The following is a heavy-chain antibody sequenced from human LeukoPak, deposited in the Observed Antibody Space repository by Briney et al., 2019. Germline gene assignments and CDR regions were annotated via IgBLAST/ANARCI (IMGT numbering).Heavy chain of an antibody. CDR2: IYSSGST. CDR1: GGSFNSYY. V-gene: IGHV4-59*01. Sequence: SETLSLTCTVSGGSFNSYYWTWIRQPPGKGLEWIGYIYSSGSTNFNPSLKSRVAMSVDTSKNQFSLKLNSVTSADTAVYYCARSGYCSGDNCYSGYYDYWGQGTLVTVSS. CDR3: ARSGYCSGDNCYSGYYDY. D-gene: IGHD2-15*01. J-gene: IGHJ4*02.